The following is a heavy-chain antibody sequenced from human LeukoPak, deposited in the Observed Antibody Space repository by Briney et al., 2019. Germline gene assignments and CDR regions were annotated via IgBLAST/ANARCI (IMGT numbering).Heavy chain of an antibody. V-gene: IGHV3-23*01. D-gene: IGHD3-3*01. CDR1: GFTFSSYS. J-gene: IGHJ4*02. CDR2: ITGSGGST. Sequence: GGSLRLSCAASGFTFSSYSMNWVRQAPGKGLEWVSGITGSGGSTYYADSVKGRFTISRDNSKSTLYLQMNSLRAEDTAIYYCARDERLLSFLKWGQGTLVTVSS. CDR3: ARDERLLSFLK.